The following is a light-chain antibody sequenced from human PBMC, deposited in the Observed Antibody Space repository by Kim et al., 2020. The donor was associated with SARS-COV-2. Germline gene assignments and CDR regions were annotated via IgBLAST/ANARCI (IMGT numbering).Light chain of an antibody. V-gene: IGLV2-8*01. CDR2: EVS. CDR1: SSDVGGYNY. Sequence: QSALTQPPSASGSPGQSVTISCTGTSSDVGGYNYVSWYQQHPGKAPKLIIYEVSNRPSGVPDRFSGSKSGYTASLTVSGLQAEDEADYYCSSYAGSNNLLYVFGTGTKVTVL. J-gene: IGLJ1*01. CDR3: SSYAGSNNLLYV.